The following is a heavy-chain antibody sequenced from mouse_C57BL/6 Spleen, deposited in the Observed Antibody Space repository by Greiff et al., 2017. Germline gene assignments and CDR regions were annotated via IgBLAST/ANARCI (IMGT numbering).Heavy chain of an antibody. CDR2: IDPETGGT. CDR3: TREEIYDGYLFAY. CDR1: GYTFTDYE. V-gene: IGHV1-15*01. D-gene: IGHD2-3*01. J-gene: IGHJ3*01. Sequence: QVQLQQSGAELVRPGASVTLSCKASGYTFTDYEMHWVKQTPVHGLEWIGAIDPETGGTAYNQKFKGKAILTADKSSSTAYMELRSLTSEDSAVYYCTREEIYDGYLFAYWGQGALVTVSA.